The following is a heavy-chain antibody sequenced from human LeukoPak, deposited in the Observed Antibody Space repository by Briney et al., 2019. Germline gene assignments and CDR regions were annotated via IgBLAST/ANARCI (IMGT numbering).Heavy chain of an antibody. CDR1: GGTFSSYT. V-gene: IGHV1-69*04. CDR2: IIPILGIA. CDR3: ARDEGYYDSSGYKYYFGY. D-gene: IGHD3-22*01. J-gene: IGHJ4*02. Sequence: SVKVSCKASGGTFSSYTISWVRQAPGQGLEWMGRIIPILGIANYAQKFQGRVTITADKSTSTAYMELSSLRSEDTAVYYCARDEGYYDSSGYKYYFGYWGQGTLVTVSS.